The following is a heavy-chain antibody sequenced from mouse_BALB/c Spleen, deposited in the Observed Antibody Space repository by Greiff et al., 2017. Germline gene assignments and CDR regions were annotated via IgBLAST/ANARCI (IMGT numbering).Heavy chain of an antibody. V-gene: IGHV2-4-1*01. CDR3: ARTLFDGYYPYYAMDY. D-gene: IGHD2-3*01. Sequence: VKLMESGPGLVQPSQSLSITCTVSGFSLTSYGVHWVRQSPGKGLEWLGVIWSGGSTDYNAAFISRLSISKDNSKSQVFFKMNSLQADDTAIYYCARTLFDGYYPYYAMDYWGQGTSVTVSS. CDR1: GFSLTSYG. J-gene: IGHJ4*01. CDR2: IWSGGST.